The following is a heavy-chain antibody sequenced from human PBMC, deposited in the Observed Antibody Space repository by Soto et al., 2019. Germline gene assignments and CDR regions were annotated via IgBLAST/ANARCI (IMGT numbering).Heavy chain of an antibody. D-gene: IGHD3-10*01. CDR2: ISGSGGIT. CDR3: AKGLLIMVRKVIIPPQYYYGMEV. V-gene: IGHV3-23*01. Sequence: GGSLRLSCASSVFTFGDHAMSWVRHSPGKWLEWVSVISGSGGITYYEDSVKGRFTISRDNAKNTLYLQMNSLRAEDTAVYYCAKGLLIMVRKVIIPPQYYYGMEVWGQGTTVTVSS. CDR1: VFTFGDHA. J-gene: IGHJ6*02.